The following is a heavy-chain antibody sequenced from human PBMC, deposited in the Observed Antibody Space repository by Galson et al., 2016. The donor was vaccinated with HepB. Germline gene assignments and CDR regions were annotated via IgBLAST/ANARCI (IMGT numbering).Heavy chain of an antibody. Sequence: SLRLSCAASGFNFRSYAMGWVRQSPGKGLEWVSAISMSGDNTDYADSVKGRFTISRDNSKNTLYLQMNSLRVEDTALYYCAKEFVATGGVVGDYWGQGTLVTVSS. D-gene: IGHD2-8*02. CDR2: ISMSGDNT. CDR3: AKEFVATGGVVGDY. V-gene: IGHV3-23*01. CDR1: GFNFRSYA. J-gene: IGHJ4*02.